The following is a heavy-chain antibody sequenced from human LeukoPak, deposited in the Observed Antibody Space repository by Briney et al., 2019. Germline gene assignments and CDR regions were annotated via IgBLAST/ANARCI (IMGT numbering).Heavy chain of an antibody. CDR3: ARLGSGVTMVRGVSYYFDY. Sequence: GESLKISCKGSGYSFTSYWIGWVRQMPGKGLELMGIIYPGDSDTRYSPSFQGQVTISADKSISTAYLQWSSLKASDTAMYYCARLGSGVTMVRGVSYYFDYWGQGTLVTVSS. V-gene: IGHV5-51*01. J-gene: IGHJ4*02. CDR1: GYSFTSYW. CDR2: IYPGDSDT. D-gene: IGHD3-10*01.